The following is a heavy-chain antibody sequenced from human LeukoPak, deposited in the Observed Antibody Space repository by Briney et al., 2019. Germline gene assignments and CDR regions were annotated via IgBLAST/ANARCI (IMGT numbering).Heavy chain of an antibody. CDR1: GDSVSSNSAA. CDR2: TYYRSKWYN. D-gene: IGHD6-19*01. V-gene: IGHV6-1*01. J-gene: IGHJ4*02. Sequence: SQTLSLTCAISGDSVSSNSAAWNWIRQSPSRGLEWLGRTYYRSKWYNDYAGAVKSRIIINPDTSKNQFSLQLNSVTPEDTAVYYCARDPAAVAGKGGFDYWGQGTLVTVSS. CDR3: ARDPAAVAGKGGFDY.